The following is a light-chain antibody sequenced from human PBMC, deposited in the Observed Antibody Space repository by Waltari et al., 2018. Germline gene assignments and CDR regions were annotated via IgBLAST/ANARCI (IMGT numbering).Light chain of an antibody. CDR2: EVT. CDR1: SSDSAFAHYKY. V-gene: IGLV2-8*01. Sequence: QSALTQPPSASGSPGQSVTISCTGRSSDSAFAHYKYVSWYQQHPGKAPKVIIYEVTKRPSGVPDRVSGSKSGNTASLTVSGLQTEDEAHYYCGSFAGDNNFLFGGGTKLTVL. CDR3: GSFAGDNNFL. J-gene: IGLJ2*01.